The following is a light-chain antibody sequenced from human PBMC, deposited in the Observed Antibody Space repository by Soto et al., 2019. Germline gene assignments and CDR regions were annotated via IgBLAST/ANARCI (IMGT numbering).Light chain of an antibody. Sequence: DIQMTQSPSSLSASVGDRVTITCRASQSISSYLIWYQQKPGKAPKLLIYAASSLQSGVPSRFSGSGSGTDFTLTISSLQPEDFATYYCQQSYSTPYTFGQRTKLEIK. CDR1: QSISSY. CDR2: AAS. J-gene: IGKJ2*01. V-gene: IGKV1-39*01. CDR3: QQSYSTPYT.